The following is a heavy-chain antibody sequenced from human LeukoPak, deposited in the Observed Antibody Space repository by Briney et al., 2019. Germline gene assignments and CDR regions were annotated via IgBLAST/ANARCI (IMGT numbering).Heavy chain of an antibody. Sequence: GGSLRLSCAASGFTFSNAWMTWVRQAPGKGLEWVGRIKSKTGGGTTDYAAPVKGRFTISRDDSQNTLYLQMNSLRGEDTAVYYCARFLGRITISGVVPYGMDVWGQGTTVTVSS. CDR3: ARFLGRITISGVVPYGMDV. J-gene: IGHJ6*02. V-gene: IGHV3-15*01. CDR1: GFTFSNAW. CDR2: IKSKTGGGTT. D-gene: IGHD3-3*01.